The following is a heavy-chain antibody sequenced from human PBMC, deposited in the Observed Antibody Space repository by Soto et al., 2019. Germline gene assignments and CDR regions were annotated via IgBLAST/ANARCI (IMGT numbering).Heavy chain of an antibody. CDR1: GSSISSYY. V-gene: IGHV4-59*01. CDR3: ARDRPFYDMLTGYSTKGPIVD. Sequence: SETLSLTCTVSGSSISSYYWSWIRQPPGKGLEWIGYIYYSGSTNYNPSLKSRVTISVDTSKNQFSLKLSSVTAADTAVYYCARDRPFYDMLTGYSTKGPIVDWGQGTLVTVSS. D-gene: IGHD3-9*01. J-gene: IGHJ4*02. CDR2: IYYSGST.